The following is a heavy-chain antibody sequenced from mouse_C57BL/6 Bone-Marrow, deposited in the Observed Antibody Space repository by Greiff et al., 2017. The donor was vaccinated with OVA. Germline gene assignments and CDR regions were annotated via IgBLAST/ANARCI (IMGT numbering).Heavy chain of an antibody. V-gene: IGHV1-52*01. CDR1: GYTFTSYW. D-gene: IGHD1-1*01. Sequence: VQLQQPGAELVRPGSSVKLSCKASGYTFTSYWMHWVKQRPIQGLEWIGNIDPSDSETHYNQKFKDKATLTVDKSSSTAYMQLSSLTSEDSAVDYCAGGRYCYAMDYWGQGTSVTVSS. CDR2: IDPSDSET. J-gene: IGHJ4*01. CDR3: AGGRYCYAMDY.